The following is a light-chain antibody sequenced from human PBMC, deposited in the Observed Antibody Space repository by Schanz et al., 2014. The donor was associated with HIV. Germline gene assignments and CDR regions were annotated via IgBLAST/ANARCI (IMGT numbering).Light chain of an antibody. CDR1: SSDVGGYEY. J-gene: IGLJ3*02. CDR2: DVN. CDR3: WSYAGSRIRV. Sequence: QSALTQPPSASGSPGQSVTISCTGTSSDVGGYEYVSWYQQHPGRAPKLIIYDVNNRPSGVSNRFSGSKSGNTASLTISGLQAEDEADYYCWSYAGSRIRVFGGGTKLTVL. V-gene: IGLV2-8*01.